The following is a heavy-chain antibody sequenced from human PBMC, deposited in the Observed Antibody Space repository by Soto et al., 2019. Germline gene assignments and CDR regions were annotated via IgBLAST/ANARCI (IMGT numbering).Heavy chain of an antibody. D-gene: IGHD3-22*01. CDR2: VIPTFGTA. V-gene: IGHV1-69*13. J-gene: IGHJ4*02. Sequence: SVKVSCKASGGTFSSYAISWVRQAPGQGLEWMGGVIPTFGTANYAQKFQGRVTITADESTSTAYMELSSLRSEDTAVYYCASGNYDSSGYYYVYSFDYWGQGTLVTVSS. CDR3: ASGNYDSSGYYYVYSFDY. CDR1: GGTFSSYA.